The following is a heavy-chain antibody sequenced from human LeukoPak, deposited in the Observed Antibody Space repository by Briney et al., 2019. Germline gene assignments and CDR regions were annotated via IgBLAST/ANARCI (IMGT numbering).Heavy chain of an antibody. CDR2: IYYSGST. CDR3: ARDIPYYYDSSGYYNSHGAFDI. Sequence: PSETLSLTCTVSGGSISSSSYYWGWIRQPPGKGLEWIGSIYYSGSTYYNPSLKSRVTISVDTSKNQFSLKLSSVTAADTAVYYCARDIPYYYDSSGYYNSHGAFDIWGQGTMVTVSS. CDR1: GGSISSSSYY. V-gene: IGHV4-39*07. J-gene: IGHJ3*02. D-gene: IGHD3-22*01.